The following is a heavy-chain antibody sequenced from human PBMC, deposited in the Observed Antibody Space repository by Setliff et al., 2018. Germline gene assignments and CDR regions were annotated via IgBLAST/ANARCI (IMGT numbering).Heavy chain of an antibody. D-gene: IGHD2-15*01. Sequence: PSETLSLTCTVSGVSISANHYWCWLRQPPGKGLEWIGSISYGANTYYNPSLNSRVTISADTSKNQFSVRLNSVTAADTAVYYCSRHWDFCGGSCPHNSIDYWGRGALVTVSS. CDR3: SRHWDFCGGSCPHNSIDY. V-gene: IGHV4-39*01. CDR2: ISYGANT. CDR1: GVSISANHY. J-gene: IGHJ4*02.